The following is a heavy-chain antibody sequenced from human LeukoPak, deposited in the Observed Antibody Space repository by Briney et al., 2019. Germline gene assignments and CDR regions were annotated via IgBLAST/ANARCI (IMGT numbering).Heavy chain of an antibody. J-gene: IGHJ4*02. Sequence: GGSLRLSCAASGFTASSNYMSWVRQAPGKGLEWVSVIYSDDRTYYADAVKGRFTISRDNSKNTVHLQMNGLRAEDTAVYHCAKVTYDYVWGSYENWGQGTLVTVSS. CDR1: GFTASSNY. V-gene: IGHV3-53*01. D-gene: IGHD3-16*01. CDR2: IYSDDRT. CDR3: AKVTYDYVWGSYEN.